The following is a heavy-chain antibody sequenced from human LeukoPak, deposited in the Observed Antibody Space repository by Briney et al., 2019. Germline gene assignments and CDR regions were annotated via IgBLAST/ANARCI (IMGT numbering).Heavy chain of an antibody. CDR1: GGSISNDC. D-gene: IGHD3-22*01. Sequence: SETLSLTCTASGGSISNDCWSWIRQPPGKGLEWIGYIFHGGSTNYNPSLKSRVTISVDTSKNQFSLRLNSVTAADTAVYYCARGISGYSRIFDYWGQGTLVTVSS. CDR3: ARGISGYSRIFDY. J-gene: IGHJ4*02. CDR2: IFHGGST. V-gene: IGHV4-59*01.